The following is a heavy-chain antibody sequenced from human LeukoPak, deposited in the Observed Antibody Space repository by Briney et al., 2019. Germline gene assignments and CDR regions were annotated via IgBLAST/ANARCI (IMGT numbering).Heavy chain of an antibody. CDR1: GFTFSSYW. J-gene: IGHJ4*02. D-gene: IGHD3-22*01. CDR3: TTYYYDSSGYYCAYYFDY. V-gene: IGHV3-7*01. Sequence: GGSLRLSCAASGFTFSSYWMSWVRQAPGKGLEWVANIKQDGSEKYYVDSVKGRFTISRDNAKNSLYLQMNSLRAEDTAVYYCTTYYYDSSGYYCAYYFDYWGQGTLVTVSS. CDR2: IKQDGSEK.